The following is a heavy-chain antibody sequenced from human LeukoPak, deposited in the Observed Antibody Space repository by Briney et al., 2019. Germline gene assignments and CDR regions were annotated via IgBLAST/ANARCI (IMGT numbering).Heavy chain of an antibody. CDR2: INHSGST. J-gene: IGHJ3*02. CDR3: ARERWQMGAFDI. CDR1: GGSFSGYY. Sequence: PSETLSLTCAVYGGSFSGYYWSWIRQPPGKGLEWTGEINHSGSTNYNPSLKSRVTISVDTSKNQFSLKLSSVTAADTAVYYCARERWQMGAFDIWGQGTMVTVSS. D-gene: IGHD2-15*01. V-gene: IGHV4-34*01.